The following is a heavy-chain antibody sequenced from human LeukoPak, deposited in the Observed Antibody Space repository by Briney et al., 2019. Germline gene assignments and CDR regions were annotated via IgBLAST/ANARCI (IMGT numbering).Heavy chain of an antibody. D-gene: IGHD3-10*01. CDR2: INHVGRT. Sequence: SETLSLTCAVYGGSFSGYYWTWIRQPPGKGLEWIGDINHVGRTNYNPSLESRVTISADTSTNQFSLRPNSVTATDTAMYYCATGKYVRGLIGYWGQGTLVTVSS. CDR3: ATGKYVRGLIGY. J-gene: IGHJ4*02. CDR1: GGSFSGYY. V-gene: IGHV4-34*01.